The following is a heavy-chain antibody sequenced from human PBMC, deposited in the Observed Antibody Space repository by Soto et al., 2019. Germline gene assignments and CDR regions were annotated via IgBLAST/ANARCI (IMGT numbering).Heavy chain of an antibody. CDR1: GYPFSNYG. D-gene: IGHD2-2*01. V-gene: IGHV1-18*01. CDR3: ARVVPGAEAWFGP. J-gene: IGHJ5*02. CDR2: ISLYSDGT. Sequence: GGSVKVSFKTYGYPFSNYGITLVRQAPGQPLEWLGWISLYSDGTNYAQKFQGRVSMTTDTSTTTAYMELRSLRSDDTAVYYCARVVPGAEAWFGPWGQGTMVTVSS.